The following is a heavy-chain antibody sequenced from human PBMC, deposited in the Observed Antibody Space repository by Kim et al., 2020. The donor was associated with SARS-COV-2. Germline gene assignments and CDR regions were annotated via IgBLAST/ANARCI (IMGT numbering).Heavy chain of an antibody. V-gene: IGHV1-24*01. CDR1: GYTLTELS. J-gene: IGHJ4*02. CDR2: FDPEDGET. Sequence: ASVNVSCKVSGYTLTELSMHWVRQAPGKGLEWMGGFDPEDGETIYAQKFQGRVTMTEDTSTVTAYMELSSLRSEDTAVYYCATRARGFSDYFDYWGQGTLVTVSS. CDR3: ATRARGFSDYFDY. D-gene: IGHD3-16*01.